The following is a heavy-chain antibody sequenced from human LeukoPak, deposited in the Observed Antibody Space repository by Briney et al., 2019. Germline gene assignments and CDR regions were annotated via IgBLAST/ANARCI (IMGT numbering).Heavy chain of an antibody. CDR1: GGSFRGYY. V-gene: IGHV4-34*01. D-gene: IGHD3-10*01. CDR3: ARGPFDGSGSYYKPRNFDY. CDR2: INHRGST. Sequence: SETLSLTCAVYGGSFRGYYWSWIRQPPGKGLEWIGEINHRGSTNYNPSLKSRVTISVDTSKNQFSLKLSSVTAADTAVYYCARGPFDGSGSYYKPRNFDYWGQGTLVTVSS. J-gene: IGHJ4*02.